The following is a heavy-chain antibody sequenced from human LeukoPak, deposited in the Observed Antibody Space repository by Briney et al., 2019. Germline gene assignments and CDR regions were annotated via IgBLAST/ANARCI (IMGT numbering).Heavy chain of an antibody. CDR1: GYTFTTYG. D-gene: IGHD4-17*01. Sequence: ASVKVSCKASGYTFTTYGFSWVRQAPGQGLEWMGRINPNGGSTSYAQKFQGRVTMTKDTSTSTVYMELYSLRSEDTAVYYCARANYGDPGYWGQGTLVTVSS. J-gene: IGHJ4*02. CDR2: INPNGGST. V-gene: IGHV1-46*01. CDR3: ARANYGDPGY.